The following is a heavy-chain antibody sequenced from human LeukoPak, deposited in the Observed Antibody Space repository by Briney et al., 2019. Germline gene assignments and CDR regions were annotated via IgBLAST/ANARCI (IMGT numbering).Heavy chain of an antibody. CDR3: ARAGYSKWLGSDY. D-gene: IGHD6-19*01. CDR1: GFTFSSYA. J-gene: IGHJ4*02. CDR2: ISSNGGST. Sequence: GGSLRLSCAASGFTFSSYAMHWVRQAPGKGLEYVSAISSNGGSTYYANSVKGRFTISRDNAKNSLYLQMNSLRAEDTAVYYCARAGYSKWLGSDYWGQGTLVTVSS. V-gene: IGHV3-64*01.